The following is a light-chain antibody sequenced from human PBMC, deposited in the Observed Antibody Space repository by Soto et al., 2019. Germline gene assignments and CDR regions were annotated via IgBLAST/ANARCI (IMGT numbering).Light chain of an antibody. CDR1: NSNIGTGFD. CDR3: QTSDSGLFGLI. CDR2: GTS. V-gene: IGLV1-40*01. J-gene: IGLJ1*01. Sequence: QSALTQPPSVSGAPGQRVTIACTGNNSNIGTGFDVHWYRHFPGAAPKLLLSGTSHRPSGVPDRFSDSKSGTSASLAITGLQADDEADYYCQTSDSGLFGLIFGTGTKLTVL.